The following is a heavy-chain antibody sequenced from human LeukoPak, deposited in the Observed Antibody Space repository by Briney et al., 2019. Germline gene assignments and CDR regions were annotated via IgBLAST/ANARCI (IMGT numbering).Heavy chain of an antibody. V-gene: IGHV3-7*01. CDR3: ARGGHRQKEF. CDR2: IKRGGSDK. Sequence: PGGSLRLSCAASGFTFGNYWMTWVRQSPGKGLEWVAIIKRGGSDKYHVDSVKGRFTISRDNAKNSLYLQMSSLRAEDTAVYYCARGGHRQKEFWGQGTLVTVSS. J-gene: IGHJ4*02. D-gene: IGHD3-10*01. CDR1: GFTFGNYW.